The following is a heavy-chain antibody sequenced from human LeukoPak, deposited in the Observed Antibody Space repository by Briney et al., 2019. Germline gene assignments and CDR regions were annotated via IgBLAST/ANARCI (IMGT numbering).Heavy chain of an antibody. CDR2: IYYSGST. V-gene: IGHV4-59*01. Sequence: SETLSHTCTVSGGSISSYYWSWIRQPPGKGLEWIGYIYYSGSTNYNPSLKSRVTISVDTSKNQFSLKLSSVTAADTAVYYCARIAVTEFDPWGQGTLVTVST. CDR3: ARIAVTEFDP. CDR1: GGSISSYY. D-gene: IGHD2-21*02. J-gene: IGHJ5*02.